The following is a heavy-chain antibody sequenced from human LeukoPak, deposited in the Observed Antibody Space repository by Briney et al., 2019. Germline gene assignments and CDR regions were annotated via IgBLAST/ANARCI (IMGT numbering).Heavy chain of an antibody. CDR3: ARHVTYNWFDP. V-gene: IGHV4-30-4*01. CDR1: GGSISSGDYY. D-gene: IGHD3-10*02. J-gene: IGHJ5*02. CDR2: IYYSGST. Sequence: SETLSLTCTVSGGSISSGDYYWSWIRQPPGKGLEWIGYIYYSGSTYYNPSLKSRVTISVDTSKNQFSLKLSSATATDTAVYYCARHVTYNWFDPWGQGTLVTVSS.